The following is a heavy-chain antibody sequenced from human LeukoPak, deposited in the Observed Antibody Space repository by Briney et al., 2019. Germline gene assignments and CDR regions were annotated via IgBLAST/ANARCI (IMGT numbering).Heavy chain of an antibody. Sequence: PGESLKISCKGSGYSFTSYWIGWVRQMPGEGLEWMGIIYPGDSDTRYSPSFQGQVTISADKSISTAYLQWSSLKASDTAMYYCARHGRYFDWLSWFDPWGQGTLVTVSS. D-gene: IGHD3-9*01. CDR1: GYSFTSYW. CDR2: IYPGDSDT. J-gene: IGHJ5*02. CDR3: ARHGRYFDWLSWFDP. V-gene: IGHV5-51*01.